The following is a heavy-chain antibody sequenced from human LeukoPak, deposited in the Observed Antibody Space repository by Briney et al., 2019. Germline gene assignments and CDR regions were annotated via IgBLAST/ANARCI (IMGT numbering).Heavy chain of an antibody. Sequence: GRSLRLSCAASGFTFSRYAMHWVRQAPGKGLEYVSGINDNGGRTHYGDSVKGRFSISRDNSKNTLHLQMSTLRAEDTALYYCVKDVGGSYAFDYWGQGILVTVAS. D-gene: IGHD1-26*01. CDR3: VKDVGGSYAFDY. J-gene: IGHJ4*02. CDR2: INDNGGRT. V-gene: IGHV3-64D*09. CDR1: GFTFSRYA.